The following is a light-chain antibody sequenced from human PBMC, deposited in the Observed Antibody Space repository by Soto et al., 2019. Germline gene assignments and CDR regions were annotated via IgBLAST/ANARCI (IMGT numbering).Light chain of an antibody. CDR2: SNN. J-gene: IGLJ3*02. CDR1: SSNIGSNY. CDR3: AAWDGSLTGRV. Sequence: QAVVTQPPSASGTPGQRVTISCSGSSSNIGSNYVYWYQQFPGTAPKLLIYSNNQRPSGVPDRSSGSKSGTSASLAISGLRSEDEADYYCAAWDGSLTGRVFGGGTKLTVL. V-gene: IGLV1-47*02.